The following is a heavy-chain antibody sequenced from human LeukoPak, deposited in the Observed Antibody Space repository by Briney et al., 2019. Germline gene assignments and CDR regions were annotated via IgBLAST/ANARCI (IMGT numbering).Heavy chain of an antibody. V-gene: IGHV3-33*06. J-gene: IGHJ4*02. Sequence: GRSLRLSCAASGFTFSSYGMHWVRQAPGKGQEWVAVIWYDGSNKYYADSAKGRFTISRDNSKNTLYLQMNSLRAEGAAVYYCAKSTSSWERVDYWGQGTQVTVSS. CDR1: GFTFSSYG. D-gene: IGHD6-13*01. CDR2: IWYDGSNK. CDR3: AKSTSSWERVDY.